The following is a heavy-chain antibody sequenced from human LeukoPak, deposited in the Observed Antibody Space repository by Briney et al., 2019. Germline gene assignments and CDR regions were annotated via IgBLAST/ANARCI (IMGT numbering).Heavy chain of an antibody. D-gene: IGHD3-9*01. J-gene: IGHJ3*02. CDR3: ARSGYDILTGYYNAVGAFDI. Sequence: SETLSLTCTVSGGSISSYYWSWIRQPPGKGLEWIGYIYYSGSTNNNPSLKSRVTISVDTSKNQFSLKLSSVTAADTAVYYCARSGYDILTGYYNAVGAFDIWGQGTMVTVSS. V-gene: IGHV4-59*08. CDR2: IYYSGST. CDR1: GGSISSYY.